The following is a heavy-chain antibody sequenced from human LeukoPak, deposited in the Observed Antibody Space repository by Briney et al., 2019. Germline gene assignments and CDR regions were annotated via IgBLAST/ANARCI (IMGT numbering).Heavy chain of an antibody. D-gene: IGHD3-3*01. CDR1: GGSISTYY. J-gene: IGHJ6*03. V-gene: IGHV4-59*01. CDR3: ARAPYDFWSGYPIGWYYYYMDV. CDR2: IYYSGSS. Sequence: NSSETLSVTCTLSGGSISTYYWSWIRQPPGKGLEWIGYIYYSGSSGYNPSLKSRVTISVDTSKNQFSLKLSSVTAADTAVYYCARAPYDFWSGYPIGWYYYYMDVWGKGTTVTVSS.